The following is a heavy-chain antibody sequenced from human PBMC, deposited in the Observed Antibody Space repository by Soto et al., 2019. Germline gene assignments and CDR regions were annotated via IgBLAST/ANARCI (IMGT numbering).Heavy chain of an antibody. J-gene: IGHJ5*01. CDR1: GYTFTSYG. Sequence: ASVKVSCKASGYTFTSYGISWVRQAPGQGLEWMGWISAYNGNTNYAQKLQGRVTMTTDTSTSTAYMELRSLRSDDTAVYYCARTKYSSSWYKWFDSRGQGTLVTVSS. CDR2: ISAYNGNT. V-gene: IGHV1-18*01. D-gene: IGHD6-13*01. CDR3: ARTKYSSSWYKWFDS.